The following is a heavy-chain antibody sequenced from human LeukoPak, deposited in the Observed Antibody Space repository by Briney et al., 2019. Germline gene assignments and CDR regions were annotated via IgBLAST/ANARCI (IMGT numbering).Heavy chain of an antibody. D-gene: IGHD3-3*01. V-gene: IGHV3-23*01. Sequence: GGSLRLSCAASGFTFSYYGLSWVRQAPGKGLEWVSGFGHNGDITYSDSVKGRFTISRDNSKNTLFLQLSSLRADDTAVYFCAKQAGWGAYFSFLPFDFWGRGTLVTVSS. J-gene: IGHJ4*02. CDR2: FGHNGDIT. CDR3: AKQAGWGAYFSFLPFDF. CDR1: GFTFSYYG.